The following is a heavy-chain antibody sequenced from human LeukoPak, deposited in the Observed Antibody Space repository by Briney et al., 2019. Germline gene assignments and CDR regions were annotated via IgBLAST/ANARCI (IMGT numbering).Heavy chain of an antibody. CDR3: AREEGSYSSSSPPRFDP. Sequence: SETLSLTCTVSGYSISSGYYRGWIRQPPGKGLEWIGSIYHSGSTYYNPSLKSRVTISVDTSKNQFSLKLSSVTAADTAVYYCAREEGSYSSSSPPRFDPWGQGTLVTVSS. D-gene: IGHD6-6*01. V-gene: IGHV4-38-2*02. CDR2: IYHSGST. J-gene: IGHJ5*02. CDR1: GYSISSGYY.